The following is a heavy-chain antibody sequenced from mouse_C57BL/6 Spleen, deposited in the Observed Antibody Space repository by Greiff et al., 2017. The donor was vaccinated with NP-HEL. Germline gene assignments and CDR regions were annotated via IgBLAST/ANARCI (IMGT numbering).Heavy chain of an antibody. CDR1: GYTFTDYE. D-gene: IGHD2-3*01. CDR2: IDPETGGT. CDR3: TRYGYYGRFAY. J-gene: IGHJ3*01. Sequence: VQLVESGAELVRPGASVTLSCKASGYTFTDYEMHWVKQTPVHGLEWIGAIDPETGGTAYNQKFKGKAILTADKSSSTAYMELRSLTSEDSAVYYCTRYGYYGRFAYWGQGTLVTVSA. V-gene: IGHV1-15*01.